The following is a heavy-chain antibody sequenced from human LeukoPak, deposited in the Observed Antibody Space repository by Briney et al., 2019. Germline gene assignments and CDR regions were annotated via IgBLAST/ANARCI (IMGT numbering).Heavy chain of an antibody. J-gene: IGHJ4*02. V-gene: IGHV3-74*01. CDR1: GFTFSSYW. Sequence: GGSLRLSCAASGFTFSSYWMHWVRQAPGKGLVWVSRINSDGSSTSYADSVKGRFTISRDNAKHTLYLKVNRLRAEDTAVYYCARDLFPYYYDSSGYFFDYWGQGTLVTVSS. CDR3: ARDLFPYYYDSSGYFFDY. CDR2: INSDGSST. D-gene: IGHD3-22*01.